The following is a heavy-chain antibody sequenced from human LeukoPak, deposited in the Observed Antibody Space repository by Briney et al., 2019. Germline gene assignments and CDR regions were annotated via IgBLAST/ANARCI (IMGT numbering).Heavy chain of an antibody. CDR1: GYTFTSYG. CDR2: INTNTGNP. Sequence: ASVKVSCKSSGYTFTSYGMNWVRQAPGQGLEWMGWINTNTGNPTYAQGFRGRFVFFLDTSVSTAYLQISSLKAEDIAVYYCARVPSSTWSLDYGMDVWGQGTTVTVSS. CDR3: ARVPSSTWSLDYGMDV. V-gene: IGHV7-4-1*02. D-gene: IGHD2-2*01. J-gene: IGHJ6*02.